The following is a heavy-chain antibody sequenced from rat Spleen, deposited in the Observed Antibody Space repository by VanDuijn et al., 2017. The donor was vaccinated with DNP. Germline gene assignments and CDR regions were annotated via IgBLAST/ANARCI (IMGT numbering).Heavy chain of an antibody. CDR2: ISYSGST. D-gene: IGHD1-2*01. CDR1: GYSITSSY. V-gene: IGHV3-1*01. J-gene: IGHJ3*01. CDR3: ARSHSSYRGWFAY. Sequence: EVQLQESGPGLVKPSQSLSLTCSVTGYSITSSYRWNWIRKFPRNKMEYIGHISYSGSTSYNPSLKSRISITRDTSKNQFFLQLNSVTTEDTATYYCARSHSSYRGWFAYWGQGTLVTVSS.